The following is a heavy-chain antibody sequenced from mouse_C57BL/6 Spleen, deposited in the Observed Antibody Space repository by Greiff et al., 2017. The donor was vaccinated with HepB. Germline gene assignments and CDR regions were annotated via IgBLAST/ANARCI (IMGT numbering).Heavy chain of an antibody. CDR3: ARGDYDGFDV. J-gene: IGHJ1*03. CDR2: IYPGDGDT. V-gene: IGHV1-82*01. D-gene: IGHD2-4*01. CDR1: GYAFSSSW. Sequence: QVQLQQSGPELVKPGASVKISCKASGYAFSSSWMNWVKQRPGKGLEWIGRIYPGDGDTNYNGKFKGKATLTADKSSSTAYMQLSSLTSEDSAVYFCARGDYDGFDVWGTGTTVTVSS.